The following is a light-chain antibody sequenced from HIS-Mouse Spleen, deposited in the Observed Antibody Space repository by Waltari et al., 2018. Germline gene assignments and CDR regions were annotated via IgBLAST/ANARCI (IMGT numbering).Light chain of an antibody. CDR2: DFS. CDR3: SSYTSSSFNVV. V-gene: IGLV2-14*03. CDR1: RSDVAADHY. J-gene: IGLJ2*01. Sequence: QSALTQPASVSGSPGQSITISCTGTRSDVAADHYVPCYQQHPGKAPKLIIYDFSNRPSGVSNRFSGSKSGNTASLTISGLQAEDEADYYCSSYTSSSFNVVFGGGTKLTVL.